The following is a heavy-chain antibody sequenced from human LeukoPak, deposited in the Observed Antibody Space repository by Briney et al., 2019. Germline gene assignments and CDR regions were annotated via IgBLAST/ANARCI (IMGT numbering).Heavy chain of an antibody. CDR1: GVSISSGGYY. J-gene: IGHJ4*02. V-gene: IGHV4-31*03. D-gene: IGHD4-23*01. CDR3: ARGVSYYFDY. CDR2: IYYSGST. Sequence: SQTLSLTCTVSGVSISSGGYYWSWIRQHPGKGLEWIGYIYYSGSTYYNPSLKSRVTISVDTSKNQFSLKLSPVTAADTAVYYCARGVSYYFDYWGQGTLVTVSS.